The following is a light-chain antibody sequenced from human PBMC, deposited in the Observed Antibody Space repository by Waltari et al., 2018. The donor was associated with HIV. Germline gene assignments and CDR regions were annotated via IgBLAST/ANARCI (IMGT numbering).Light chain of an antibody. Sequence: DIVMTQSPDSLAVSLGERATINCRASQGVSINLAWHQQKPGQAPRLLIYGASTRATGIPARFSGSGAGTEFTLTISSLQSEDFAVYYCQQYNDWPLTFGGGTKVEIK. J-gene: IGKJ4*01. CDR1: QGVSIN. CDR2: GAS. CDR3: QQYNDWPLT. V-gene: IGKV3-15*01.